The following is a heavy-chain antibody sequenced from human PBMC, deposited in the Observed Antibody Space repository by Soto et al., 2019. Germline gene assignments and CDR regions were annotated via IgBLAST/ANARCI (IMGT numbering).Heavy chain of an antibody. CDR3: ARDTVVVADNYGMDV. J-gene: IGHJ6*02. D-gene: IGHD2-15*01. CDR2: IYYSGST. CDR1: GGSISSDHYY. V-gene: IGHV4-31*03. Sequence: SETLSLTCTVSGGSISSDHYYWTWIRQNPGKGLEWIGYIYYSGSTYYNPSLQSRVTISVDTSMNQFSLKLSSVTAADTAVYYCARDTVVVADNYGMDVWGQGTTVTVSS.